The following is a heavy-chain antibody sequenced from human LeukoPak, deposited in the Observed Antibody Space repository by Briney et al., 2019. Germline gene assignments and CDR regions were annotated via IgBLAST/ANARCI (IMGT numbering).Heavy chain of an antibody. D-gene: IGHD3-16*01. V-gene: IGHV4-59*01. Sequence: PSETLSLTCTVSGGSISSYYWSWIRQPPGKGLEWIGYIYYSGNTNYNPSLKSRVTISVDTSKNQFSLKLSSVTAADTAVYYCASRLVHSPEYFQHWGQGTLVTVSS. J-gene: IGHJ1*01. CDR1: GGSISSYY. CDR3: ASRLVHSPEYFQH. CDR2: IYYSGNT.